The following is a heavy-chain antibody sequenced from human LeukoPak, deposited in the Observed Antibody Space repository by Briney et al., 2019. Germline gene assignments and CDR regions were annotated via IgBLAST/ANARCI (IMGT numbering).Heavy chain of an antibody. J-gene: IGHJ5*02. D-gene: IGHD2-2*01. CDR3: ARQGYCSGNTCYALFDP. CDR1: GDSISSYY. Sequence: PSETLSLTCTVSGDSISSYYWSWIRQPPGKGLEWIGYIFYSGDTHYIPSLKSRATMSLDTSKNQLSLKLVSVTAAGTAVYYCARQGYCSGNTCYALFDPWGQGTLVIVSS. V-gene: IGHV4-59*08. CDR2: IFYSGDT.